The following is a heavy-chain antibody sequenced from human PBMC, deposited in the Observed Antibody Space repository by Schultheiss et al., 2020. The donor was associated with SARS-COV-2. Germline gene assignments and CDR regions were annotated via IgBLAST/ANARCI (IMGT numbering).Heavy chain of an antibody. D-gene: IGHD6-19*01. J-gene: IGHJ5*02. Sequence: GGSLRLSCAASGFTFSSYWMSWVRQAPGKGLEWVANIKQDGSEKYYVDSVKGRFTISRDNAKNSLYLQMNSLRAEDTAVYYCARESAYSRGSRGDWFDPWGQGTLVTVSS. CDR3: ARESAYSRGSRGDWFDP. V-gene: IGHV3-7*03. CDR1: GFTFSSYW. CDR2: IKQDGSEK.